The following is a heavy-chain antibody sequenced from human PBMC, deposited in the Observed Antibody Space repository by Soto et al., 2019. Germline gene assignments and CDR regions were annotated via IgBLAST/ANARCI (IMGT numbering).Heavy chain of an antibody. CDR1: GGSISSYY. CDR2: IYYSGST. CDR3: ARGDVLRYFGLDY. Sequence: SETLSLTCTVSGGSISSYYWSWIRQPPGKGLEWIGYIYYSGSTNYNPSLKSRVTISVDTSKNQFSLKLSSVTAADTAVYYCARGDVLRYFGLDYWGQGTLVTVSS. D-gene: IGHD3-9*01. V-gene: IGHV4-59*01. J-gene: IGHJ4*02.